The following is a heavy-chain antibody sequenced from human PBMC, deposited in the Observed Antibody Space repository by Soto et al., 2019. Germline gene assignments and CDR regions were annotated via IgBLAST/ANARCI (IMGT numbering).Heavy chain of an antibody. V-gene: IGHV4-30-2*01. CDR1: GGSITTSDYS. J-gene: IGHJ6*02. CDR2: IYHTGTT. D-gene: IGHD3-3*01. Sequence: SETLSLTCAVSGGSITTSDYSWSWIRQPPGRGLEWIGSIYHTGTTHYIPSLKSRVTMSLDKSKNQLYLDLTSMTAADTAVYYCVRERTIFGVAPGGGVDVWGRGTTVTVSS. CDR3: VRERTIFGVAPGGGVDV.